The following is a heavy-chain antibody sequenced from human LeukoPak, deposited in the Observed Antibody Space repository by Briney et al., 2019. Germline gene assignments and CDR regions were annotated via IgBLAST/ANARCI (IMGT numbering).Heavy chain of an antibody. CDR1: GFTCGDYA. D-gene: IGHD3-3*01. J-gene: IGHJ4*02. Sequence: SLRRSGTASGFTCGDYAMSWFRQGPGKGLEWVGFIRSKAYGGTTEYAASVKGRFTISRDDSKSLAYLQMNSMKPEDTAVYYCTRDRPPHYDSWRGDFDYWAQGTLVTVSS. CDR3: TRDRPPHYDSWRGDFDY. V-gene: IGHV3-49*03. CDR2: IRSKAYGGTT.